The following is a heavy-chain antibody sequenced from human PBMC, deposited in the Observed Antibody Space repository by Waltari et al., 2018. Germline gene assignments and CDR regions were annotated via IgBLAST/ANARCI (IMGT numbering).Heavy chain of an antibody. CDR3: ARGRTRRDY. CDR1: GGSFSGYY. Sequence: QVQLQQWGAGLLKPSATLSLTCAVYGGSFSGYYWSWIRQPPGKGLEWIGEINHSGSTNYNPSLKSRVTRSVDTSKNQFSLKLSSVTAADTAVYYCARGRTRRDYWGQGTLVTVSS. V-gene: IGHV4-34*01. J-gene: IGHJ4*02. CDR2: INHSGST. D-gene: IGHD4-17*01.